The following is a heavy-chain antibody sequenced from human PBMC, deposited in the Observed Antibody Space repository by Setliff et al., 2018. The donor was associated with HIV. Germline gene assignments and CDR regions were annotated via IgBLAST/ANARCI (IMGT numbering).Heavy chain of an antibody. V-gene: IGHV3-43*01. CDR2: ISWDGGST. J-gene: IGHJ3*02. CDR3: VRDALAVPGYHNAFDI. CDR1: GFTFDDYT. D-gene: IGHD6-19*01. Sequence: PGGSLRLSCAASGFTFDDYTMHWVRQAPGKGLEWVSLISWDGGSTYYADSVKGRFTISRDNAKNSLYLQMDSLRAEDTAVYYCVRDALAVPGYHNAFDIWGQGTMVTVSS.